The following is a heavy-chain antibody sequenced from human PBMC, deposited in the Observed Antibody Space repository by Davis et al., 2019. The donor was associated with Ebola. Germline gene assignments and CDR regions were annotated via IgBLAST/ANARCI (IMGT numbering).Heavy chain of an antibody. J-gene: IGHJ6*04. CDR3: ARGDYAKRLDV. CDR2: ISYSGST. CDR1: GGSISNYH. V-gene: IGHV4-59*01. D-gene: IGHD2-2*01. Sequence: PSETLSLTCTVSGGSISNYHWSWIRQPPGKGLEWIGYISYSGSTNYNPSLKSRVTISVATSKNQFSLKLSSVTAADTAVYYCARGDYAKRLDVWGKGTTVTVSS.